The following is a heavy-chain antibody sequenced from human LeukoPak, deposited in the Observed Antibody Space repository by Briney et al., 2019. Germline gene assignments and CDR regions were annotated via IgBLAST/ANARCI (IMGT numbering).Heavy chain of an antibody. V-gene: IGHV1-2*02. J-gene: IGHJ4*02. CDR3: ARAEWYSSSSYLFDY. CDR1: GYTFTGYY. CDR2: INPNSGGT. D-gene: IGHD6-6*01. Sequence: ASVKVSCKASGYTFTGYYMHWVRQAPGQGLEWMGWINPNSGGTNYAQKFQGRVTMTRDTSISTAYMELSRLRSDDTAVYYCARAEWYSSSSYLFDYWAREPWSPSPQ.